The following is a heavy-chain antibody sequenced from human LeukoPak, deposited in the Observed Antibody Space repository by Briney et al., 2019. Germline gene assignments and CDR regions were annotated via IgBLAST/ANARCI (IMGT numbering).Heavy chain of an antibody. CDR3: ARERGNWNDKAFDI. V-gene: IGHV1-69*06. CDR1: GGTFSSYA. J-gene: IGHJ3*02. D-gene: IGHD1-20*01. Sequence: SAKVSCKASGGTFSSYAISWVRQAPGQGLEWMGGIIPIFGTANYAQKFQGRVTITADKSTSTAYMELSSLRSEDTAVYYCARERGNWNDKAFDIWGQGTMVTVSS. CDR2: IIPIFGTA.